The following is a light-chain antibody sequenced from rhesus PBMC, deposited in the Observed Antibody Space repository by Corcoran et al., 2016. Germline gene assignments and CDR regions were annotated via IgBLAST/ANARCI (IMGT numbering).Light chain of an antibody. V-gene: IGLV2-23*01. Sequence: QAALTQPTSVSGSPRQSVTISCTGTISDIGSYNYVSWYQQHPGKAPKLMIYDVSKRPSGVSDRFSGSKSGNTDSLTISGLQAEDEADYYCSSYAGSNTHIFGAGTRLT. CDR1: ISDIGSYNY. CDR3: SSYAGSNTHI. CDR2: DVS. J-gene: IGLJ1*01.